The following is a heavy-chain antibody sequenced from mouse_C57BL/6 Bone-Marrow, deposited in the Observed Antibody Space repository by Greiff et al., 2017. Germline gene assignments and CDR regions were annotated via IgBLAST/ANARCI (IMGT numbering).Heavy chain of an antibody. V-gene: IGHV5-9-1*02. Sequence: EVQVVESGEGLVKPGGSLKLSCAASGFTFSSYAMSWVRQTPEKRLEWVAYISSGGDYIYYADTVKGRFTISRDNARNTLYLQMSSLKSEDTAMXDCTRTYYDYDPSYFDYGGQGTTLTVSS. CDR3: TRTYYDYDPSYFDY. CDR2: ISSGGDYI. D-gene: IGHD2-4*01. J-gene: IGHJ2*01. CDR1: GFTFSSYA.